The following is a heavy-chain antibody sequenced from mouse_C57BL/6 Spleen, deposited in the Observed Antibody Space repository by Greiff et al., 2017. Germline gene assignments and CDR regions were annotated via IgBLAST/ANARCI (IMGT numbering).Heavy chain of an antibody. D-gene: IGHD1-1*01. V-gene: IGHV1-15*01. CDR2: IDPETGGT. J-gene: IGHJ2*01. CDR1: GYTFTDYE. CDR3: TRSNYGSSWFDY. Sequence: QVHVKQSGAELVRPGASVTLSCKASGYTFTDYEMHWVKQTPVHGLEWIGAIDPETGGTAYNQKFKGKAILTADKSSSTAYMELRSLTSEDSAVYYCTRSNYGSSWFDYWGQGTTLTVSS.